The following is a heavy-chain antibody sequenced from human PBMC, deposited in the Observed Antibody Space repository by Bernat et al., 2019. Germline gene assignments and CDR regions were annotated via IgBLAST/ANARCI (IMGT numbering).Heavy chain of an antibody. J-gene: IGHJ6*02. CDR1: GYSFTSYW. V-gene: IGHV5-51*01. D-gene: IGHD6-6*01. Sequence: EVQLVQSGAEVKKPGESLKISCKGSGYSFTSYWIGWVRQMPGKGLEWMGIIYPADSDTRYSPSFQGQVTISADKSISTAYLQWSSLKASDTAMYYCARLGSSSSQPHTGFDYYYYGMDVWGQGTTVTVSS. CDR3: ARLGSSSSQPHTGFDYYYYGMDV. CDR2: IYPADSDT.